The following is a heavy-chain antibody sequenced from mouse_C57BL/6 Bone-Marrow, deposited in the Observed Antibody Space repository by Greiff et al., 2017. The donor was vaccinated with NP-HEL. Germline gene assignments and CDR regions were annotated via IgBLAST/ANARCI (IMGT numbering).Heavy chain of an antibody. D-gene: IGHD2-3*01. CDR3: ARDNDGYYYAMDY. V-gene: IGHV5-4*01. CDR1: GFTFSSYA. Sequence: EVMLVESGGGLVKPGGSLKLSCAASGFTFSSYAMSWVRQTPEKRLEWVATISDGGSYTYYPDNVKGRFTISRDNAKNNLYLQMSQLKSEDTAMYYCARDNDGYYYAMDYWGQGTSVTVSS. CDR2: ISDGGSYT. J-gene: IGHJ4*01.